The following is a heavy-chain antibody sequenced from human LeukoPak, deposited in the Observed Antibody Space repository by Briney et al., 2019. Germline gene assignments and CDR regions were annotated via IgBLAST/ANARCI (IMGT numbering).Heavy chain of an antibody. Sequence: SETLSLTCAVYGGSFSGYYWSWIRQPPGKGLEWIGEINHSGSTNYNPSLKSRVTISVDTSKNQFSLKLSSATAADTAVYYCARGGYYYGSGSYFYGMDVWGKGTTVTVSS. CDR1: GGSFSGYY. V-gene: IGHV4-34*01. CDR2: INHSGST. J-gene: IGHJ6*04. D-gene: IGHD3-10*01. CDR3: ARGGYYYGSGSYFYGMDV.